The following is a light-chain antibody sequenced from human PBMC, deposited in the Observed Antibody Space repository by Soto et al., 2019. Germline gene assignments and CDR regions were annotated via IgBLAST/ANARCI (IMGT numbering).Light chain of an antibody. CDR2: VAS. CDR3: QQTDSSPRT. V-gene: IGKV1-39*01. Sequence: DIQMTQSPSSLSASVGDRVIITCRASQRISTCLNWYQQKPGKAPKLLINVASSLQSGVPSRFSGSGSGTDFTLTISSLQPEDFATYFCQQTDSSPRTFGQGTKVEI. J-gene: IGKJ1*01. CDR1: QRISTC.